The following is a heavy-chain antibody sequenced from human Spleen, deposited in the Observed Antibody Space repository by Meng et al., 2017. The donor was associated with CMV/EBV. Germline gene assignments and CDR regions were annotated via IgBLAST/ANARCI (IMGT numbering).Heavy chain of an antibody. CDR2: ISSSSSYI. J-gene: IGHJ5*02. V-gene: IGHV3-21*01. CDR3: ARGHRSVVVIDWFDP. D-gene: IGHD2-21*01. Sequence: GESLKISCVGSGFTFSSYSMNWVRQAPGKGLEWVSSISSSSSYIYYADSVKGRFTISRDNAKNSLYLQMNSLRAEDTAVYYCARGHRSVVVIDWFDPWGQGTLVTVSS. CDR1: GFTFSSYS.